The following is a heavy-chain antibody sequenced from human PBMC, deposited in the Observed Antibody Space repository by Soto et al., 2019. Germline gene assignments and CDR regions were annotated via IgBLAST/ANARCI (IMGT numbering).Heavy chain of an antibody. D-gene: IGHD2-15*01. CDR1: GFSLSGYW. J-gene: IGHJ6*03. Sequence: EVQLVESGGGLVQPGGSLRLSCAASGFSLSGYWMHWVRQAPGRGLVWVSRLKSDGSSTSYGDSVKGRFTISRDNAKNTLYLQMNSLRAEDTAVYYCARGRYCSGGSCSDYFMDVWGKGTTVTVSS. V-gene: IGHV3-74*01. CDR2: LKSDGSST. CDR3: ARGRYCSGGSCSDYFMDV.